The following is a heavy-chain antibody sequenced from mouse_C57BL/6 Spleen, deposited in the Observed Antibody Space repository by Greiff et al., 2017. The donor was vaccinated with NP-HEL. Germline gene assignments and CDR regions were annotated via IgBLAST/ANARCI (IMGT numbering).Heavy chain of an antibody. J-gene: IGHJ3*01. CDR1: GYTFTGYW. CDR2: ILPGSGST. V-gene: IGHV1-9*01. CDR3: AGPAVVATRAWFAY. Sequence: QVQLQQSGAELMKPGASVKLSCKATGYTFTGYWIEWVKQRPGHGLEWIGEILPGSGSTNYNEKFKGKATFTADTSSNTAYMQLSSLTTEDSAVYYCAGPAVVATRAWFAYWGQGTLVTVSA. D-gene: IGHD1-1*01.